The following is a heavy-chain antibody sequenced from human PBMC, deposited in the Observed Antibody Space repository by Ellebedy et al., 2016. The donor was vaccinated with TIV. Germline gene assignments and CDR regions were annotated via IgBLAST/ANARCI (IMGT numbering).Heavy chain of an antibody. CDR1: GFTFSNYV. D-gene: IGHD1-1*01. CDR2: ISTGGDTT. J-gene: IGHJ5*02. Sequence: GGSLRLSXAASGFTFSNYVMNWVRQAPGKGLEWVSTISTGGDTTYYADSVKGRFTISRDNSKNTLYLQMNSLRAEDTAVYYCAKDRGTMLEVPFDPWGQGTLVTVSS. V-gene: IGHV3-23*01. CDR3: AKDRGTMLEVPFDP.